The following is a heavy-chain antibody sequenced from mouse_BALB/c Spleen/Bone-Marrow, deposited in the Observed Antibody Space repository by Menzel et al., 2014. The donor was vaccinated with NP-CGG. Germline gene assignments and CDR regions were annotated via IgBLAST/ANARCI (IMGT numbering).Heavy chain of an antibody. D-gene: IGHD1-1*01. V-gene: IGHV1-80*01. J-gene: IGHJ3*01. CDR3: AREDGSSPFAY. CDR1: GYAFSSYW. Sequence: QVQLQQSGAELVRPGSSVKISCKASGYAFSSYWMNWVKQRPGQGLEWIGQIYPGDGDANCNGKFKGKATLTADKSSSTAYMQLSSLTSEDSAVYFCAREDGSSPFAYWGQGTLVTVSA. CDR2: IYPGDGDA.